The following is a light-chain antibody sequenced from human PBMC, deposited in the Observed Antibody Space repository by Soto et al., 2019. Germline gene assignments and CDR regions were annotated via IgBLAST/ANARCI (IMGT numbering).Light chain of an antibody. J-gene: IGLJ1*01. CDR2: EVS. CDR1: SSDVGSYNR. V-gene: IGLV2-18*02. Sequence: QAVGTQPPSVSGSPGQSVTISCTGTSSDVGSYNRVSWYQQPPGTAPKLMIYEVSNRPSGVPDRFSGSKSGNTASLTISGLQAEDEADYYCSSYTSSSTYVFGTGTKLTVL. CDR3: SSYTSSSTYV.